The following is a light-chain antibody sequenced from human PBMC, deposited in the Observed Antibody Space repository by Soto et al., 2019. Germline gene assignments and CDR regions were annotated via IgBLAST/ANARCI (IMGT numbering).Light chain of an antibody. Sequence: AIQMTQSPSSLSASVGDRVTITCRASQDIRNDLAWYQQKPGQAPHLLIFAAFNLQSGVPSRFSGGGSDTHFTLTISSLQPDDFATFYCRQYYKFSWTFGQWTKV. CDR2: AAF. V-gene: IGKV1-6*01. CDR3: RQYYKFSWT. J-gene: IGKJ1*01. CDR1: QDIRND.